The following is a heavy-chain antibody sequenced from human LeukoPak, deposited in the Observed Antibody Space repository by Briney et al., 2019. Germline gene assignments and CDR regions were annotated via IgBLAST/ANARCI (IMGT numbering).Heavy chain of an antibody. CDR1: GFMFNNYA. CDR3: VKNWGGYYFDY. J-gene: IGHJ4*02. V-gene: IGHV3-23*01. CDR2: VGLSAAST. D-gene: IGHD7-27*01. Sequence: GESMRLSCAASGFMFNNYAMHWVRQAPGKGLEWVSTVGLSAASTYFAVSVKGRFTVSRGSAKNTISLQTTSLRTHDTAVYFCVKNWGGYYFDYWGQGTLVTVSS.